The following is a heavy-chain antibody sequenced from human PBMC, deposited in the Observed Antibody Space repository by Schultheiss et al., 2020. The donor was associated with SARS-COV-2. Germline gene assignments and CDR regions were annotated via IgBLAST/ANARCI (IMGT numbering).Heavy chain of an antibody. J-gene: IGHJ6*03. CDR1: GGTFSSYA. CDR3: ARGLGKTIFGVNYYYYMDV. CDR2: IIPIFGTA. D-gene: IGHD3-3*01. Sequence: SVKVSCKASGGTFSSYAISWVRQAPGQGLEWMGGIIPIFGTANYAQKFQGRVTITADKSTSTAYMELSSLRSEDTAVYYCARGLGKTIFGVNYYYYMDVWGKGTTVTVSS. V-gene: IGHV1-69*06.